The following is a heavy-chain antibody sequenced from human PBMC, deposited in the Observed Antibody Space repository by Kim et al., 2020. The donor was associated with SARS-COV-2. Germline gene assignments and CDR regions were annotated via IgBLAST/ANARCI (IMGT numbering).Heavy chain of an antibody. V-gene: IGHV1-69*13. Sequence: SVKVSCKASGGTFSSYAISWVRQAPGQGLEWMGGIIPIFGTANYAQKFQGRVTITADESTSPAYMELSSLRSEDTAVYYCARSATRYYYYGMDVWGQGTRGTVAS. CDR2: IIPIFGTA. J-gene: IGHJ6*02. D-gene: IGHD6-6*01. CDR1: GGTFSSYA. CDR3: ARSATRYYYYGMDV.